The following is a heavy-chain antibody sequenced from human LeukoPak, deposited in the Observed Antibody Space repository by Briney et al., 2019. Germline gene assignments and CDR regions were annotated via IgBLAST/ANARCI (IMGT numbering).Heavy chain of an antibody. D-gene: IGHD1-26*01. CDR1: GYTFTNYG. V-gene: IGHV1-18*01. Sequence: ASVNVSCKASGYTFTNYGISWVRQAPGQGLEWMGWISVYKGNTNYAQNLQGRVTMTTDTSTSTAYMELRGLRSDDSAVYYCARANKYSGSYFRYWGQGTLVTVSS. CDR2: ISVYKGNT. J-gene: IGHJ4*02. CDR3: ARANKYSGSYFRY.